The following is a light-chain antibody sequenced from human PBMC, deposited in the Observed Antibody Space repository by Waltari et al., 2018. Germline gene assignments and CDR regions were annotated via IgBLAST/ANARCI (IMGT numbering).Light chain of an antibody. J-gene: IGLJ2*01. Sequence: QSALTQPASVSGSPGRSLTISCTATSSDVGGYNLVSWYQQHPGKPPKLMIYAVRKRPSGVSDRFSGSKSGNTASLTISGLQAEDEGDYYCCSYAGSSSVVFGGGTRLTVL. CDR2: AVR. V-gene: IGLV2-23*02. CDR1: SSDVGGYNL. CDR3: CSYAGSSSVV.